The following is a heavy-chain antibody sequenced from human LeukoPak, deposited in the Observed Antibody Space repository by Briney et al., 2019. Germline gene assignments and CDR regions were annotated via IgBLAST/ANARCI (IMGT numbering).Heavy chain of an antibody. CDR3: ARARGYSYHRAFDY. D-gene: IGHD5-18*01. Sequence: ASETLSLTCTVSGGSISSYYWSWIRQPPGKGLEWIGYIYYSGSTNYNPSLKSRVTISVDTSKNQFSLKLSSVTAADTAVYYCARARGYSYHRAFDYWGQGTLVTVSS. CDR2: IYYSGST. CDR1: GGSISSYY. J-gene: IGHJ4*02. V-gene: IGHV4-59*01.